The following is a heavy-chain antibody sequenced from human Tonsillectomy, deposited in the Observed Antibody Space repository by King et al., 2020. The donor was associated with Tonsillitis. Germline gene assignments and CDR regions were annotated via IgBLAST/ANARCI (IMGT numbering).Heavy chain of an antibody. D-gene: IGHD1-1*01. J-gene: IGHJ3*02. CDR1: GFTFSTYS. CDR3: VRERRDWNDPMTSDAFDI. CDR2: ISSSSDTI. Sequence: DVQLVESGGGLVQPGGSLRLSCAASGFTFSTYSMIWVRQAPGEGPEWISFISSSSDTIYYADSVKGRFTISRDDAKKSLYLQMNSLRAEDTAVYYCVRERRDWNDPMTSDAFDIWGQGTMVTVSS. V-gene: IGHV3-48*01.